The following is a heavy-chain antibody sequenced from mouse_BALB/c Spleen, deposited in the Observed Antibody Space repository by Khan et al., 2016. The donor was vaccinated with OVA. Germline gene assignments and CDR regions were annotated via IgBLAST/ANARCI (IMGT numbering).Heavy chain of an antibody. CDR2: IYPGSGNT. D-gene: IGHD4-1*01. Sequence: QVQLKQSGAELARPGASVKLSCKASGYTFTDYYLNWVKQRTGQGLEWIGDIYPGSGNTYYNERFKGKATLTADKSSSTAYMQLSSLTSEDSAVYFCASSGTGSFAYWGQGTLVTVSA. CDR1: GYTFTDYY. CDR3: ASSGTGSFAY. V-gene: IGHV1-77*01. J-gene: IGHJ3*01.